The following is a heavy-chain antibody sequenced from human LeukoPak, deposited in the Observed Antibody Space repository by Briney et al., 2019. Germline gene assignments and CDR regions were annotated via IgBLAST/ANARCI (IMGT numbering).Heavy chain of an antibody. CDR2: IYYSGST. V-gene: IGHV4-59*01. CDR1: GGSISSYY. D-gene: IGHD6-19*01. CDR3: ARGIISSGWYVGAFDI. Sequence: SETLSLTCTVSGGSISSYYWSWIRQPPGKGLEWIGYIYYSGSTNYNPSLKSRVTISVDTSKNQFSLKLSSVTAADTAVYYCARGIISSGWYVGAFDIWGQGTMVTVSS. J-gene: IGHJ3*02.